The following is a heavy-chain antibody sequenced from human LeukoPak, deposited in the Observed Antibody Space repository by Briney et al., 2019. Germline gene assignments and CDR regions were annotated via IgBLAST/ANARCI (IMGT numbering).Heavy chain of an antibody. CDR2: ISSSSSYI. Sequence: GGSLRLSCAASGFTFSSYSMNWVRQAPGKGLEWVSSISSSSSYIYYTDSVKGRFTISRDNAKNSLYLQMNSLRAEDTAVYYCARSNGDDAFDIWGQGTMVTVSS. CDR3: ARSNGDDAFDI. D-gene: IGHD4-17*01. J-gene: IGHJ3*02. CDR1: GFTFSSYS. V-gene: IGHV3-21*01.